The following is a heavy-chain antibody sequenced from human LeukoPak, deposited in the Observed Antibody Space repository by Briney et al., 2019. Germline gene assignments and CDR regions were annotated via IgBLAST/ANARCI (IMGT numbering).Heavy chain of an antibody. Sequence: GGSLRLSCAASGFTFSAYWMHWVRQVPGKGLVWVSRINNDGTATFFADSVKGRFTISRDNAKNSLYLQMNSLRAEDTAVYYCARADKSYYDYVWGSYRPHLYYYMDVWGKGTTVTVSS. CDR3: ARADKSYYDYVWGSYRPHLYYYMDV. CDR1: GFTFSAYW. D-gene: IGHD3-16*02. CDR2: INNDGTAT. J-gene: IGHJ6*03. V-gene: IGHV3-74*01.